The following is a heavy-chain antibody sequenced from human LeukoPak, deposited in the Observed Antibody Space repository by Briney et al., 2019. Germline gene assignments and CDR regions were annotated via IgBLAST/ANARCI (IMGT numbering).Heavy chain of an antibody. CDR2: IHRGGSP. J-gene: IGHJ4*02. D-gene: IGHD1-14*01. CDR1: LYSTTSNF. CDR3: AREILGGFNPGAY. V-gene: IGHV4-4*02. Sequence: PSETLSLTCTVSLYSTTSNFWSWVRQPPGKGLEWIGEIHRGGSPNYNPSLQSRVTISIARYRNQIVVELSPATAADTAVYYCAREILGGFNPGAYWGQGTLVTVSS.